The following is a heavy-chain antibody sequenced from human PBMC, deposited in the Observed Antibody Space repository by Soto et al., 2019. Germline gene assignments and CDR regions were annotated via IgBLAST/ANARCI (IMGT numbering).Heavy chain of an antibody. CDR2: INPNSGGT. D-gene: IGHD7-27*01. Sequence: QVQLVQSGAEVKKPGASVKVSCKASGYTFTGYYMHWVRQAPGQGLEWMGWINPNSGGTNYAHKFQGWVTMTRNTSISTAYMEQSRLKSDDTAGYYCARDLNPTELGPRNYYGMDVWGQGTTVTVSS. CDR1: GYTFTGYY. CDR3: ARDLNPTELGPRNYYGMDV. V-gene: IGHV1-2*04. J-gene: IGHJ6*01.